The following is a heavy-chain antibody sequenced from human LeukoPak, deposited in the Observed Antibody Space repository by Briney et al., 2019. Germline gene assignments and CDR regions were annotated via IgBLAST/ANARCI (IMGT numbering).Heavy chain of an antibody. CDR1: GGSFSSYY. V-gene: IGHV4-34*01. D-gene: IGHD6-19*01. Sequence: SETLSLTCAVYGGSFSSYYWSWIRQPPGKGLEWIGEINHSGDTNYSPSLKSRVTISVDTSKNQFSLKLRSVTAADTAVYYCARLRDSGWYKRPLDYWGQGTLVTVSS. CDR2: INHSGDT. CDR3: ARLRDSGWYKRPLDY. J-gene: IGHJ4*02.